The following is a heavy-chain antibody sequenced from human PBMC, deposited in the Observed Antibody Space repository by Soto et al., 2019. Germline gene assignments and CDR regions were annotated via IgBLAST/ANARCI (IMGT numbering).Heavy chain of an antibody. Sequence: QVHLVQSGAEVKQPGASVKVSCKASGYTFSVYHMHWVRQAPGQGLEWMGWVHPNSGGTNYAQSFEGRVTMTRDTSINTAYLELSRLPSDDTAVYYCAKDLQRGMDVWGQGTTVTVSS. CDR2: VHPNSGGT. D-gene: IGHD1-1*01. CDR1: GYTFSVYH. J-gene: IGHJ6*02. CDR3: AKDLQRGMDV. V-gene: IGHV1-2*02.